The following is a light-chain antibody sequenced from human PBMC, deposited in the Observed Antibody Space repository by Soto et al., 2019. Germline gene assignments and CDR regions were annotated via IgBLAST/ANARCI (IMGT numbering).Light chain of an antibody. CDR1: SSDVGGYSY. CDR2: DVS. Sequence: QSVLTQPASVSGSPGQSIAISCTGTSSDVGGYSYVSWYQQQPGKAPKLVIYDVSNRPSGVSNRFSGSKSGNTASLTISGLQAEDEADYYCSSYTSSSTLFGTGTKVTVL. V-gene: IGLV2-14*01. CDR3: SSYTSSSTL. J-gene: IGLJ1*01.